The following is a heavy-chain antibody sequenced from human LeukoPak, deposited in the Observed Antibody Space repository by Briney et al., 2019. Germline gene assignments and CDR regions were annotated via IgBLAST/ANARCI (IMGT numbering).Heavy chain of an antibody. CDR3: ARVRSITHDYFDY. V-gene: IGHV4-39*07. Sequence: SETLSLTCTVSGGSISSSSYCWGWIRQPPGKGLGWIGSIYYSGSTYYNPSLKSRVTISVDTSKNQFSLKLSSVTAADTAVYYCARVRSITHDYFDYWGQGTLVTVSS. CDR1: GGSISSSSYC. CDR2: IYYSGST. D-gene: IGHD1-14*01. J-gene: IGHJ4*02.